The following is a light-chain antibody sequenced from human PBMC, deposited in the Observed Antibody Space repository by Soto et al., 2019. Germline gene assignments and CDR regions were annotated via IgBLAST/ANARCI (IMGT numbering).Light chain of an antibody. CDR2: WAS. V-gene: IGKV4-1*01. CDR1: RRVLSTSNHKNY. CDR3: QQYYSTPIT. Sequence: DIVMTQSPDSLAVSLGERPTINCKSSRRVLSTSNHKNYLPWYQQKPGQPPKLLICWASTRESGVPDRFSGSGSGTDFTLTISSLQAEDVAVYYCQQYYSTPITFGQGTRLEIK. J-gene: IGKJ5*01.